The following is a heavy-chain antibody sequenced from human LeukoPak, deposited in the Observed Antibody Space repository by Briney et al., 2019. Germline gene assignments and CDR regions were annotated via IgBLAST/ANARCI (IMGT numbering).Heavy chain of an antibody. CDR2: IYSGGST. CDR3: VTTSFDYYYGMDV. CDR1: GFTVSSNY. D-gene: IGHD1-14*01. V-gene: IGHV3-53*01. J-gene: IGHJ6*02. Sequence: GGSLRLSCAASGFTVSSNYMSWVRQAPGKGLEWVSVIYSGGSTYYADSVKGRFTISRDNSKNTLYLQMNSLRAEDTAVYYCVTTSFDYYYGMDVWGQGTTVTVSS.